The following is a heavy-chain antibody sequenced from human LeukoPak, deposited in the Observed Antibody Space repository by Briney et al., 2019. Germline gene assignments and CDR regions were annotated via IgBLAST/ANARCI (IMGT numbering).Heavy chain of an antibody. D-gene: IGHD3-22*01. J-gene: IGHJ4*02. CDR2: VSTNDGNT. CDR3: TRAPPGMTMMTDY. V-gene: IGHV1-18*01. CDR1: GYTFTNYH. Sequence: GASVKVSCKASGYTFTNYHIAWVRQAPGQGLEWMAWVSTNDGNTVYAQRLQGRVTMTTDTYTSVAYMELRSLTSDDTAVYYCTRAPPGMTMMTDYWGQGTLVTVSS.